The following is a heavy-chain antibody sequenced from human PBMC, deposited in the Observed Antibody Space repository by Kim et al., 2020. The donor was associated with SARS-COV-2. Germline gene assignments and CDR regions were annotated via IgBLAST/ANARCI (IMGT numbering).Heavy chain of an antibody. Sequence: ASVKVSCKASGYTFTSYYMHWVRQAPGQGLEWMGIINPSGGSTSYAQKFQGRVTMTRDTSTSTVYMELSSLRSEDTAVYYCARDPTHTRDSGYDSSPWFDPWGQGTLVTVSS. CDR3: ARDPTHTRDSGYDSSPWFDP. J-gene: IGHJ5*02. D-gene: IGHD5-12*01. CDR1: GYTFTSYY. CDR2: INPSGGST. V-gene: IGHV1-46*01.